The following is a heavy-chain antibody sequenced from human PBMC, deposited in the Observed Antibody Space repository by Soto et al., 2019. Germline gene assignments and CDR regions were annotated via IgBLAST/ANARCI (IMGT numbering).Heavy chain of an antibody. V-gene: IGHV4-4*07. CDR1: CGSINTFY. Sequence: SETLSLTCTVSCGSINTFYWSWVRHPAGKGLEWIGRIVSSGSTSFNPSLESRVAMSVDTSMNHFSLNLSSATAADMAVYYCAREGSYSAYNFAHGIQLWSFDFWGQGALVTVSS. CDR2: IVSSGST. D-gene: IGHD5-12*01. CDR3: AREGSYSAYNFAHGIQLWSFDF. J-gene: IGHJ4*02.